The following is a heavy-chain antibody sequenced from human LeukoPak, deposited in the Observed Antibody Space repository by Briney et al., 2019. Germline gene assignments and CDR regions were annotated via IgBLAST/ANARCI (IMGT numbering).Heavy chain of an antibody. V-gene: IGHV3-23*01. Sequence: PGGSLRLSCAASGFTFSSYAMSWVRQAPGKGLEWVSAISGSGGSTYYADSVKGRFTISRDNSKNTLYLQMNSLRAEDTAVYYCAKDLSPPRYYYGSGSYLAAFDIWGQGTMVTVSS. CDR2: ISGSGGST. J-gene: IGHJ3*02. CDR1: GFTFSSYA. CDR3: AKDLSPPRYYYGSGSYLAAFDI. D-gene: IGHD3-10*01.